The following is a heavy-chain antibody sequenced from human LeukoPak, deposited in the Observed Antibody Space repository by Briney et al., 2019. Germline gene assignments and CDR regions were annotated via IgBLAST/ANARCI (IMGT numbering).Heavy chain of an antibody. CDR3: ARDGNSYGSFDY. CDR2: IYNGVNT. J-gene: IGHJ4*02. Sequence: SETLSLTCTVSGASVSSASYWTWIRQPPGKGVEWIAHIYNGVNTNYNPSLKSRVTISVDTSKNQFSLRLNSVTAADTAVYYCARDGNSYGSFDYWGQGTLVTVSS. V-gene: IGHV4-61*01. D-gene: IGHD5-18*01. CDR1: GASVSSASY.